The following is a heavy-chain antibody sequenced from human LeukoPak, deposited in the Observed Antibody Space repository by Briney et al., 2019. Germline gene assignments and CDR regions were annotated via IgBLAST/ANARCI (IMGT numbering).Heavy chain of an antibody. CDR1: VFTFSSYG. J-gene: IGHJ4*02. D-gene: IGHD3-22*01. V-gene: IGHV3-30*02. Sequence: PGGSLRLSCAASVFTFSSYGMQCVRQAPGKGLEGLAFIRHDGSNKYYADSVKGRFTISRDNSKNTLYVQMNSLRAEDTAVYYCAKDRSDYYYDTTGPLNYWGQGTLVTVSS. CDR3: AKDRSDYYYDTTGPLNY. CDR2: IRHDGSNK.